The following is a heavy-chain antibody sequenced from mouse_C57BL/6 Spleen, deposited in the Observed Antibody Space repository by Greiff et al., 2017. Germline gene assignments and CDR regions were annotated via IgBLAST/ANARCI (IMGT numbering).Heavy chain of an antibody. CDR1: GYTFTDYY. Sequence: EVQLQQSGPELVKPGASVKISCKASGYTFTDYYMTWVKQSPGKSLEWIGDINPNNGGTSYNQKFKGKATLTVDTSSSTAYMELRSLTSEDSAVYYCARPYSDWYFDVWGTGTTVTVSS. D-gene: IGHD6-5*01. CDR2: INPNNGGT. CDR3: ARPYSDWYFDV. V-gene: IGHV1-26*01. J-gene: IGHJ1*03.